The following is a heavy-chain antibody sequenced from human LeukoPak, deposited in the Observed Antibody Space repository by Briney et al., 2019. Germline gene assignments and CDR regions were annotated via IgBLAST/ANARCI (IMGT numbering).Heavy chain of an antibody. CDR2: IWYDGVNK. D-gene: IGHD5-12*01. V-gene: IGHV3-33*01. Sequence: GGSLRLSCAASGFSFSNYGMHWVRRAPGKGLEWVAVIWYDGVNKYYADSVKGRFTISRDMPKNTLYLQMNSLRAEDTAVYYCAREGIVATLDYWGHGTLVTVSS. CDR1: GFSFSNYG. CDR3: AREGIVATLDY. J-gene: IGHJ4*01.